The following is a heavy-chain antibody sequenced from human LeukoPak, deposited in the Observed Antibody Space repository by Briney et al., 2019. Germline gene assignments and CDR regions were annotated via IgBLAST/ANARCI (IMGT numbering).Heavy chain of an antibody. CDR1: GYTFTSYG. Sequence: ASVKVSCKASGYTFTSYGISWVRQAPGQGLEWMGLISAYNGNTNYAQKLQGRVTMTTDTSTSTAYMELRSLRSDDTAVYYCARVGPEYCSGGSCYTTEYYFDYWGQGTLVTVSS. D-gene: IGHD2-15*01. J-gene: IGHJ4*02. CDR2: ISAYNGNT. CDR3: ARVGPEYCSGGSCYTTEYYFDY. V-gene: IGHV1-18*01.